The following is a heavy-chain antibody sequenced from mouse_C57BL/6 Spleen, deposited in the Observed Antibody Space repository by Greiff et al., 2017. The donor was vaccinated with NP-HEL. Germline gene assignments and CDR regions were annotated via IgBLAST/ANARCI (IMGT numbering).Heavy chain of an antibody. Sequence: QVHVKQSGAELVRPGASVTLSCKASGYTFTDYEMHWVKQTPVHGLEWIGAIDPETGGTAYNQKFKGKAILTADKSSSTAYMELRSLTSEDSAVYYCTTGSRGYFDYWGQGTTLTVSS. V-gene: IGHV1-15*01. CDR3: TTGSRGYFDY. CDR1: GYTFTDYE. D-gene: IGHD1-1*01. J-gene: IGHJ2*01. CDR2: IDPETGGT.